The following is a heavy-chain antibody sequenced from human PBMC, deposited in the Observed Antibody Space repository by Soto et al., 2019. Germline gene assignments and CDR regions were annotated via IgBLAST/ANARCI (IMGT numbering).Heavy chain of an antibody. Sequence: QVQLVQSGAEVKKPGASVKVSCKASGYTFTSYGISWVRQAPGQGLEWMGWISAYNGNTNYAQKLQGRVTMTTDTSTSTAYMELRNLRSDDTAVYYCANIAAAGSTYNWYFDLWGRGTLVTVSS. CDR1: GYTFTSYG. D-gene: IGHD6-13*01. CDR3: ANIAAAGSTYNWYFDL. J-gene: IGHJ2*01. V-gene: IGHV1-18*01. CDR2: ISAYNGNT.